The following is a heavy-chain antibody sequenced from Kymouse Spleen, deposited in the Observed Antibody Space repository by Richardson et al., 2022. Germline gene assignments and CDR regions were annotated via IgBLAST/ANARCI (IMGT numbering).Heavy chain of an antibody. Sequence: QVQLQESGPGLVKPSGTLSLTCAVSGGSISSSNWWSWVRQPPGKGLEWIGEIYHSGSTNYNPSLKSRVTISVDKSKNQFSLKLSSVTAADTAVYYCARESYYYGSGSYYNVNYYYGMDVWGQGTTVTVSS. D-gene: IGHD3-10*01. V-gene: IGHV4-4*02. CDR2: IYHSGST. J-gene: IGHJ6*02. CDR3: ARESYYYGSGSYYNVNYYYGMDV. CDR1: GGSISSSNW.